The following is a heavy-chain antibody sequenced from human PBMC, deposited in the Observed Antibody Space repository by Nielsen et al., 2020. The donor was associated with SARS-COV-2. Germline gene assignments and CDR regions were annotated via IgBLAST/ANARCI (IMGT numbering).Heavy chain of an antibody. V-gene: IGHV1-69*13. Sequence: SVKVSCKASGGTFSSYAISWVRQAPGQGLEWMGGIIPIFGTANYAQKFQGRVTITADESTSTAYMELSSLRSEDTAVYYCARDESPDIVVVVAATPAWFDPWGQGTLVTVSS. CDR2: IIPIFGTA. CDR1: GGTFSSYA. D-gene: IGHD2-15*01. J-gene: IGHJ5*02. CDR3: ARDESPDIVVVVAATPAWFDP.